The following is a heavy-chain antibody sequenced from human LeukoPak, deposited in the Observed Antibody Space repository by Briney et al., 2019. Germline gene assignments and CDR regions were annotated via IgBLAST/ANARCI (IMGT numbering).Heavy chain of an antibody. CDR1: GFTFSSYS. V-gene: IGHV3-48*01. Sequence: PGGSLRLSCAASGFTFSSYSMNWVRQAPGKGLEWVSYIGSSSSTIYYADSVKGRFTISRDNAKYSLYLQMNSLRAEDTAVYYCAREGEATIISRNYFDYWGQGTLVTVSS. CDR3: AREGEATIISRNYFDY. CDR2: IGSSSSTI. D-gene: IGHD5-12*01. J-gene: IGHJ4*02.